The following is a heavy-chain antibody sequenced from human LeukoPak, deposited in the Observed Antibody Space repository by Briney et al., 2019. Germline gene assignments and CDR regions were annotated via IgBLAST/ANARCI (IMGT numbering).Heavy chain of an antibody. D-gene: IGHD4-11*01. CDR2: ISGSGGST. V-gene: IGHV3-23*01. J-gene: IGHJ4*02. CDR3: ANSLFRATVTTFIDY. Sequence: PGGSLRLSCAASGFTFSSYAMSWVRQAPGKGLEWVSAISGSGGSTYYADSVKGRFTISRDNSKNTLYLQMNSLRAEDTAVYYCANSLFRATVTTFIDYWGQGTLVTVSS. CDR1: GFTFSSYA.